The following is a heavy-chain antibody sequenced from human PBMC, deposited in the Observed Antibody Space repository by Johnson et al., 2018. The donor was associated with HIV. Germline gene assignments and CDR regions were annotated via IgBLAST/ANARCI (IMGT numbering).Heavy chain of an antibody. V-gene: IGHV3-48*04. J-gene: IGHJ3*02. CDR3: VTRDPTHRPGAFDI. D-gene: IGHD1-14*01. CDR2: ISSSGSTI. CDR1: GFTFSSYA. Sequence: VQLVESGGGVVQPGRSLRLSCAASGFTFSSYAMHWVRQAPGKGLEWFSYISSSGSTIYYADSVKGRFTISRDNAKNSLYLQMNSLRAEDTAVYYCVTRDPTHRPGAFDIWGQGTLVTVSS.